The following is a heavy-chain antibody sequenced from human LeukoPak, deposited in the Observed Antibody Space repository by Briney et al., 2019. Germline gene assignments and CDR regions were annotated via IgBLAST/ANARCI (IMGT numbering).Heavy chain of an antibody. J-gene: IGHJ4*02. CDR1: GFTFTAHS. V-gene: IGHV3-21*01. Sequence: GGSLRLSCAISGFTFTAHSMNWVRQAPGKGLEWVSFTSSDSTYKYYGDSVKGRFTISRDNANVYLQMNSLRAEDTATYHCAREYDSKGRFDNWGQGTLVIVSS. CDR3: AREYDSKGRFDN. D-gene: IGHD3-22*01. CDR2: TSSDSTYK.